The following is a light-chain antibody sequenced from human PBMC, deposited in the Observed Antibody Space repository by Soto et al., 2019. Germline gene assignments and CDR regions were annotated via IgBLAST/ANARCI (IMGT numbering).Light chain of an antibody. CDR2: DVS. Sequence: QSALTQPASVSGSPGQSITISCTGTSSDVGDYNYVSWYQQHPGKAPKLMIYDVSNRPSGVSNRFSASKSGNTASLTISGLQAEDEADYYCSSYISSTTRVVFGGGTKVTVL. CDR1: SSDVGDYNY. CDR3: SSYISSTTRVV. V-gene: IGLV2-14*03. J-gene: IGLJ2*01.